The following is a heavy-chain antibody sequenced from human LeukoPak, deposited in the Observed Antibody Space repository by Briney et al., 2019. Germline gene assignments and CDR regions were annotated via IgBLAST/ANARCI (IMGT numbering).Heavy chain of an antibody. V-gene: IGHV3-30-3*01. CDR1: GFTFSSYA. CDR3: ARDSRYGFGEYYFDY. D-gene: IGHD3-10*01. CDR2: ISYDGSNK. Sequence: GGSLRLSCAASGFTFSSYAMHWVRQASGKGLEWVAVISYDGSNKYYADSVKGRFTISRDNSKNTLYLQMNSLRAEDTAVYYCARDSRYGFGEYYFDYWGQGTLVTVSS. J-gene: IGHJ4*02.